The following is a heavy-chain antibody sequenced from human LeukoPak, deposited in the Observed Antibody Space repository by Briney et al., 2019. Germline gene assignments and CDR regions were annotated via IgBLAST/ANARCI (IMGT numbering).Heavy chain of an antibody. CDR3: ARLDIVVVPAAILGWFDP. Sequence: SETLSLTCTISGGSVSSSSYYWGWIRQPPGKGLEWIGDVYYNGNTYYNASLKSRVSISVDKSNNQFSLKLTSVTAADTAVYYCARLDIVVVPAAILGWFDPWGQGTLITVSS. CDR2: VYYNGNT. D-gene: IGHD2-2*03. J-gene: IGHJ5*02. V-gene: IGHV4-39*01. CDR1: GGSVSSSSYY.